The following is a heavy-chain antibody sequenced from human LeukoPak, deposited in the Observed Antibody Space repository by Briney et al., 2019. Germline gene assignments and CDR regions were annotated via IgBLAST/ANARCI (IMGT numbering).Heavy chain of an antibody. J-gene: IGHJ4*02. Sequence: ASVKVSCKVSGYTLTELSMHWVRQAPGKGLEWMGGFDPEDGERISAQKFQGRVTMTEDTSTDTAYMELSSLRSEDTAVYYCATVSAQQAVPAIDFDYWGQGPLVTVST. CDR3: ATVSAQQAVPAIDFDY. D-gene: IGHD6-13*01. V-gene: IGHV1-24*01. CDR1: GYTLTELS. CDR2: FDPEDGER.